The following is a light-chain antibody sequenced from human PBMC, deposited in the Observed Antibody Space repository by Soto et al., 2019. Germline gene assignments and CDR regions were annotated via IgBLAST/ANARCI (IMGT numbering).Light chain of an antibody. V-gene: IGLV2-23*01. CDR3: CSYAGSNSWV. CDR1: SSDVGNYDL. J-gene: IGLJ3*02. CDR2: EAI. Sequence: QSVLTQPPSVSGSPGQSITISCAGTSSDVGNYDLVSWYQHHPGEAPKLMIYEAIRRPSGVSNRFSGSKSGNTASLTISGLQAEDEADYYCCSYAGSNSWVFGGGTKLTVL.